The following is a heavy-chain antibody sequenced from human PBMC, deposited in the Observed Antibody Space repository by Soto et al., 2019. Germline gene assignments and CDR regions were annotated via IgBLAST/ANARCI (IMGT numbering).Heavy chain of an antibody. CDR1: GGTFSSYA. J-gene: IGHJ6*02. V-gene: IGHV1-69*01. CDR2: IIPIFGTA. Sequence: QVQLVQSGAEVKKPGSSVKVSCKASGGTFSSYAISWVRQAPGQGLEWMGGIIPIFGTANYAQKFQGRVTITGDESTSTAYMELSSLRSEDKVVYYCARGGDSSGYYYSNYYYYGMDVWGQGTTVTVSS. CDR3: ARGGDSSGYYYSNYYYYGMDV. D-gene: IGHD3-22*01.